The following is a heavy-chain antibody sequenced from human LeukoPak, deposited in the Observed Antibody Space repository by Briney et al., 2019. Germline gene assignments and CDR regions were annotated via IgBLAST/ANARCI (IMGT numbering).Heavy chain of an antibody. Sequence: PGGSLRLSCAASGFTFSSYSMNWVRQAPGKGLEWVSYISSSGSTIYYADSVKGRFTISRDNAKNSLYLQMNSLRAEDTAVYYCARALQDEMATFANNWFDPWGQGTLVTVSS. CDR3: ARALQDEMATFANNWFDP. V-gene: IGHV3-48*04. D-gene: IGHD5-24*01. CDR1: GFTFSSYS. CDR2: ISSSGSTI. J-gene: IGHJ5*02.